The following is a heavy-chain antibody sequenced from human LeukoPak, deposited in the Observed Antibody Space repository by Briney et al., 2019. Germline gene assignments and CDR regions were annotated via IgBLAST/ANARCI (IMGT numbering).Heavy chain of an antibody. CDR3: AVVVAAIIDY. Sequence: GGSLRLSCAASGFTFSSYSMNWVRQAPGKGLEWVSSISSSSSYIYYADSVKGRFTISRDNAKDSLYLQMNSLRAEDTAVYYCAVVVAAIIDYWGQGTLVTVSS. CDR2: ISSSSSYI. D-gene: IGHD2-15*01. V-gene: IGHV3-21*01. CDR1: GFTFSSYS. J-gene: IGHJ4*02.